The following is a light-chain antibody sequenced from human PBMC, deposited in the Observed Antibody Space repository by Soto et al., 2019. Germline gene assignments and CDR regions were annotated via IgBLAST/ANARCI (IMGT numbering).Light chain of an antibody. CDR2: GAS. V-gene: IGKV3-20*01. Sequence: EIVLTQSPGTLSLSPGERATLSCRASQSVSSSYLAWYQQKPGQAPRLLIYGASSRATGIPDRFSGSGSGTDFTLTISRLDPEFFAVYYCQQYGRSPFTFGPGTKVEIK. J-gene: IGKJ3*01. CDR1: QSVSSSY. CDR3: QQYGRSPFT.